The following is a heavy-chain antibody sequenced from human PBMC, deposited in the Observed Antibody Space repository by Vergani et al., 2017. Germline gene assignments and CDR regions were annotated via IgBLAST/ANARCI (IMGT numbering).Heavy chain of an antibody. CDR3: AKDLHLVPIIDY. CDR1: GFTFSSYA. J-gene: IGHJ4*02. V-gene: IGHV3-64*01. CDR2: INSNGGST. Sequence: EVQLVESGGGLVQPGGSLRLSCAASGFTFSSYAMHWVRQAPGKGLEYVSAINSNGGSTYYANSVKGRFTISRDNSKNTLYLQMGSLRAEDMAVYYCAKDLHLVPIIDYWGQGTLVTVSS. D-gene: IGHD6-6*01.